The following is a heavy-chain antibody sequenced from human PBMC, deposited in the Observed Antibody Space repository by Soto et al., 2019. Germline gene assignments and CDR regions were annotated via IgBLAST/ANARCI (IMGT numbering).Heavy chain of an antibody. CDR2: INHSGST. Sequence: SETLSLTCAVYGGSFSGYYWSWIRQPPGKGLEWIGEINHSGSTNYNPSLKSRVTISVDASKNQFSLKLSSVTAADTAVYYCARGRRGYSYGFDYWGQGTLVT. D-gene: IGHD5-18*01. V-gene: IGHV4-34*01. CDR3: ARGRRGYSYGFDY. CDR1: GGSFSGYY. J-gene: IGHJ4*02.